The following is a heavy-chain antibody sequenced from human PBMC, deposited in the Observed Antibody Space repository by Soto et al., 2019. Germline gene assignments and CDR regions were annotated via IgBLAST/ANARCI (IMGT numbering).Heavy chain of an antibody. J-gene: IGHJ4*02. CDR1: GGSFSGYY. D-gene: IGHD2-8*01. V-gene: IGHV4-34*01. CDR2: INHSGST. Sequence: SETLSLTCAVYGGSFSGYYWSWIRQPPGKGLEWIGEINHSGSTNYNPSLASRVTLSVDTSKNQFSLKMTSVTAADRAMYFCARYNSYAIDYWGRGTLVTVSS. CDR3: ARYNSYAIDY.